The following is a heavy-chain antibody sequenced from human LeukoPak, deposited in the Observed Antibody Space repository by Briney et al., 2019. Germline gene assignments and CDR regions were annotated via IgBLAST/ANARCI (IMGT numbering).Heavy chain of an antibody. J-gene: IGHJ4*02. Sequence: GASVKVSCKASGYTFTDYYMHWARQAPGQGLEWIGCFNPNSGGTNSAQNFQGRVTMTWDTSISTAYMELSRLRSDDTAVYYCARDASSSWNDYWGQGTLVTVSS. D-gene: IGHD6-13*01. CDR1: GYTFTDYY. CDR2: FNPNSGGT. CDR3: ARDASSSWNDY. V-gene: IGHV1-2*02.